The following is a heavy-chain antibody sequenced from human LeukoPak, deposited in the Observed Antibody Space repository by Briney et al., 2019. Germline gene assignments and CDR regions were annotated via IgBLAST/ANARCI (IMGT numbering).Heavy chain of an antibody. CDR1: GFTFSSYS. J-gene: IGHJ4*02. CDR3: ARDQVSTSGHGDY. Sequence: PGGSLRLSCAASGFTFSSYSMNWVRQAPGKGLEWVLSISSSSSYIYYADSVKGRFTISRDNAKNSLYLQMNSLRAEDTAVYYCARDQVSTSGHGDYWGQGTLVTVSS. CDR2: ISSSSSYI. V-gene: IGHV3-21*01. D-gene: IGHD3-10*01.